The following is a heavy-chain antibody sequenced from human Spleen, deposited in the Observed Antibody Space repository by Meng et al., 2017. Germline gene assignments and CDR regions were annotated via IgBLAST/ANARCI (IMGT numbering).Heavy chain of an antibody. CDR3: LRGSGGSV. CDR1: GGSISSSCYY. J-gene: IGHJ1*01. D-gene: IGHD3-10*01. V-gene: IGHV4-39*07. Sequence: QLQLQESGPGLVKPSETLSLTCTVSGGSISSSCYYWGWIRQPPGKGLEWIGSIYYSGSTYYNPSLKSRVTISVDTSKNQFSLKLTSVTAADTAVYHCLRGSGGSVWGQGTLVTVSS. CDR2: IYYSGST.